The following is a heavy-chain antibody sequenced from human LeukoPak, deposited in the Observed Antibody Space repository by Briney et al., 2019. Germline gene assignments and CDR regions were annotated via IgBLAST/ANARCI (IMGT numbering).Heavy chain of an antibody. CDR2: IKQDGSEK. J-gene: IGHJ4*02. V-gene: IGHV3-7*01. CDR3: ARGAGRL. Sequence: PGGSLRLSCAASGFTFSSYAMSWVRQAPGKGLEWVANIKQDGSEKYYVDSVKGRFTISRDNAKNSLYLQMNSLRAEDTAVYYCARGAGRLWGQGTLVTVSS. CDR1: GFTFSSYA.